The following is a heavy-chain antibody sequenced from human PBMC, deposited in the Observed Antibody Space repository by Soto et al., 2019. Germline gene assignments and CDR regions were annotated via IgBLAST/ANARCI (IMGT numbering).Heavy chain of an antibody. Sequence: SETLSLTCPVSGGSISSYYWSWIRQPPGKGLEWIGYIYYSGSTSYNPSLKSRVTISVDTSKNQFSLKLSSVTAADTAVYYCARGGDSSGYPSDAFDIWGQGTMVTVSS. CDR1: GGSISSYY. D-gene: IGHD3-22*01. CDR2: IYYSGST. J-gene: IGHJ3*02. V-gene: IGHV4-59*01. CDR3: ARGGDSSGYPSDAFDI.